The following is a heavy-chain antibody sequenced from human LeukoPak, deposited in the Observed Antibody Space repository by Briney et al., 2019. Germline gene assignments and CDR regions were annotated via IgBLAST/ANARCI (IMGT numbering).Heavy chain of an antibody. D-gene: IGHD3-3*01. CDR3: ARDRLPSDQDDFDY. Sequence: GGSLRLSCAASGFAFSSYGMSWVRQAPGKGLEWVSAISGSGGSTYYADSVKGRFTISRDNSKNTLYLQMNSLRPEDTAVYHCARDRLPSDQDDFDYWGQGTLVTVSS. CDR2: ISGSGGST. J-gene: IGHJ4*02. CDR1: GFAFSSYG. V-gene: IGHV3-23*01.